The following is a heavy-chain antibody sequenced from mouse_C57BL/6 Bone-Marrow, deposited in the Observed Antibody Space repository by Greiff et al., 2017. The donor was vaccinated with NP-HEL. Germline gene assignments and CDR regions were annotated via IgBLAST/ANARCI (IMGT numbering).Heavy chain of an antibody. J-gene: IGHJ1*03. CDR3: ARSMGLWYFDV. CDR2: IYPRSGNT. V-gene: IGHV1-81*01. D-gene: IGHD2-3*01. CDR1: GYTFTSYG. Sequence: QVQLKQSGAELARPGASVKLSCKASGYTFTSYGISWVKQRTGQGLEWIGEIYPRSGNTYYNEKFKGKATLTADKSSSTAYMELRSLTSEDSAVYFCARSMGLWYFDVWGTGTTVTVSS.